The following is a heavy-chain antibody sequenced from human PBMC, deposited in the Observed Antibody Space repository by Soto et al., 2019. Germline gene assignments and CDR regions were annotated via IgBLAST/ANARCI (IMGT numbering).Heavy chain of an antibody. D-gene: IGHD2-2*01. CDR2: ISYDGSNK. Sequence: GGSLRLSXAASGFTFSGYGMHWVRQAPGKGLEWVAVISYDGSNKYYADSVKGRFTISRDNSKNTLYLQMNSLRAEDTAVYYCAKDYGVPAAISGMDVWGQGTTVTVSS. J-gene: IGHJ6*02. CDR3: AKDYGVPAAISGMDV. V-gene: IGHV3-30*18. CDR1: GFTFSGYG.